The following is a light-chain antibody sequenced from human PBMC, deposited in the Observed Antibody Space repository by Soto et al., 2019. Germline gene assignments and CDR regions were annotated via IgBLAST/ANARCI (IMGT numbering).Light chain of an antibody. CDR3: AAWDDSLNGPV. CDR2: NND. Sequence: QPVLTQPPSASGTPGQRVTISCSGSSSNIGSNTVNWYHHLPGTAPKILIYNNDQRPSGVPDRFSGSKSGTSASLAISGLQSEDEADYYCAAWDDSLNGPVFGGGTKVTVL. V-gene: IGLV1-44*01. J-gene: IGLJ3*02. CDR1: SSNIGSNT.